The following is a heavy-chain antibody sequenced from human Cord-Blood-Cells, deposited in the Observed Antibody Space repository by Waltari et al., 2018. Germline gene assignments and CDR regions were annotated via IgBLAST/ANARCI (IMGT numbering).Heavy chain of an antibody. CDR3: ARDSSSIAARPSNWYFDL. Sequence: QVQLVQSGAEVKKPGSSVKVSCKASVGTFSSYAISWVGQAPGQGLEWMGGIIPIFGTANYAQKFQGRVTITADKSTSTAYMELSSLRSEDTAVYYCARDSSSIAARPSNWYFDLWGRGTLVTVSS. V-gene: IGHV1-69*06. D-gene: IGHD6-6*01. J-gene: IGHJ2*01. CDR1: VGTFSSYA. CDR2: IIPIFGTA.